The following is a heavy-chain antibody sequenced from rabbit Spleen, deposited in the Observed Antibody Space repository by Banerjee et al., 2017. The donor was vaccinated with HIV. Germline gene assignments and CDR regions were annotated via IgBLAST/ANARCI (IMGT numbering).Heavy chain of an antibody. Sequence: QEQLEESGGGLVKPEGSLTLTCTASGFSFSSAYDMCWVREAPGKGLEWIGCIDTGSGSTYYASWAKGRFTLSKTSSTTVTLQMTGLTAADTATYFCARDAGSGHYIDAYFDLWGPGTLVTVS. J-gene: IGHJ4*01. CDR2: IDTGSGST. D-gene: IGHD8-1*01. CDR3: ARDAGSGHYIDAYFDL. CDR1: GFSFSSAYD. V-gene: IGHV1S45*01.